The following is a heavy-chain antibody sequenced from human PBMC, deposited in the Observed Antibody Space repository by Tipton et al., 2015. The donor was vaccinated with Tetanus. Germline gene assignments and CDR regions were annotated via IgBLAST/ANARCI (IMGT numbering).Heavy chain of an antibody. J-gene: IGHJ6*02. Sequence: TLSLTCTVFGGSVSSGSYYWAWIRQPPGKGLEWIGYIYDSGSTYYNPSLKSRVTISEDRSKNQISLRLRSVTAADTAVYYCARVKGTYNHYGLDVWGQGTTVTVSS. CDR3: ARVKGTYNHYGLDV. CDR2: IYDSGST. CDR1: GGSVSSGSYY. D-gene: IGHD3-10*01. V-gene: IGHV4-30-2*01.